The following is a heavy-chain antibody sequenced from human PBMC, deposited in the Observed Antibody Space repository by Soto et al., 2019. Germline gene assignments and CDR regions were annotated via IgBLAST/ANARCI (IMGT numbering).Heavy chain of an antibody. J-gene: IGHJ4*02. CDR1: GFSLSNVRMG. V-gene: IGHV2-26*01. CDR2: IFSNDEK. CDR3: XXXXHDILTGIVWDF. Sequence: QVTLKESGPVLVKPTETLTLTCTVSGFSLSNVRMGVSWIRQPPGKALEWLAHIFSNDEKSYRTSLKSRLTXXXXXXXXXXXXXXXXXXXXXXXXXXXXXXXHDILTGIVWDFWGQGTLVTVSS. D-gene: IGHD3-9*01.